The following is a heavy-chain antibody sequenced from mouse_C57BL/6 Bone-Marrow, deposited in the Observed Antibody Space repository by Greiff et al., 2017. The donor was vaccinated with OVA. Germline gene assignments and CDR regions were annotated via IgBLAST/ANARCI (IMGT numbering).Heavy chain of an antibody. V-gene: IGHV1-19*01. J-gene: IGHJ2*01. CDR2: INPYNGGT. CDR1: GYTFTDYY. CDR3: AREGITTVTLFDY. Sequence: EVQLQQSGPVLVKPGASVKMSCKASGYTFTDYYMNWVKQSHGKSLEWIGVINPYNGGTSYNQKFKGKATLTVDKSSSTAYMELNSLTSEDSAVYYCAREGITTVTLFDYWGQGTTLTVSS. D-gene: IGHD1-1*01.